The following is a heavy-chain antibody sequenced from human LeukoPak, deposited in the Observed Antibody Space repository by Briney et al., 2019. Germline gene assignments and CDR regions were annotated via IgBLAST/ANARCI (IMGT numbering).Heavy chain of an antibody. CDR2: IVYSGTT. CDR1: GGSLSGTNYY. J-gene: IGHJ4*02. CDR3: VRDFGDHRIDY. V-gene: IGHV4-39*01. D-gene: IGHD4-17*01. Sequence: PSETLSLTCTVSGGSLSGTNYYWGRVRQSPGRGQEWNGSIVYSGTTHYDPSLRSRVTISVDTSKSQFSLRLTSVTAADTAVYYFVRDFGDHRIDYWGQGTLVTVSS.